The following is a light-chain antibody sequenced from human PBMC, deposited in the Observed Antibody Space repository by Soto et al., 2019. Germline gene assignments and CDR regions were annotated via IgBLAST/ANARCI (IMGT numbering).Light chain of an antibody. J-gene: IGKJ1*01. CDR2: KAS. Sequence: IQMTQSPSSLSASIGARVTITCRASQNVGTYLSWYQQKPGKAPKLLIYKASSLESGLPSRFSGSGSGTEFTLTISSLQPDDFATYYCQQYNSYPWTFGQGTKVDIK. CDR3: QQYNSYPWT. CDR1: QNVGTY. V-gene: IGKV1-5*03.